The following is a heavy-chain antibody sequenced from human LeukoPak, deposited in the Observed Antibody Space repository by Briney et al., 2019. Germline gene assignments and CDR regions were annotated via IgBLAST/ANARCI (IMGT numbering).Heavy chain of an antibody. Sequence: GESLRLSCAASGFTFSNAWMSWVRQAPGKGLEWVGRIKSKTDGGTTDYAAPVKGRFTISRDDSKNTLYLQMNSLKTEDTAVYYCTTDGGSYYGSGSYTPVDYFDYWGQGTLVTVSS. CDR1: GFTFSNAW. V-gene: IGHV3-15*01. CDR3: TTDGGSYYGSGSYTPVDYFDY. D-gene: IGHD3-10*01. CDR2: IKSKTDGGTT. J-gene: IGHJ4*02.